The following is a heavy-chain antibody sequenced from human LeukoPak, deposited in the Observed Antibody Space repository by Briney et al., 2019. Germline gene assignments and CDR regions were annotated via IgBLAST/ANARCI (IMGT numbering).Heavy chain of an antibody. V-gene: IGHV4-34*01. CDR3: ARHGYCSSSSCLGNWFDP. CDR1: GGSFSGYY. D-gene: IGHD2-2*01. J-gene: IGHJ5*02. Sequence: MPSETLSLTCAVYGGSFSGYYWTGLRQPPGKGLEGVGEINDSGNTNYNPSLKSRLTISVDTSENQFSLRLISVTAADTAVYYCARHGYCSSSSCLGNWFDPWDQGALVTVSS. CDR2: INDSGNT.